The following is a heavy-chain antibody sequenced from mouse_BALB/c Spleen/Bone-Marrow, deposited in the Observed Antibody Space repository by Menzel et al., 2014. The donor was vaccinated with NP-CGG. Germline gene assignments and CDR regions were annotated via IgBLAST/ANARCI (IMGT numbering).Heavy chain of an antibody. V-gene: IGHV5-17*02. D-gene: IGHD2-1*01. CDR2: ISSASSTI. J-gene: IGHJ4*01. Sequence: EVKLVESGGGLVQPGGSRKLSCAASGFTFSGFGMHWVRQAPEKGLEGVAYISSASSTIYYADTVKGRFTISRDNPKNTLFLQMTSLRSEDTAMYYCARGGNYPYYAMDYWGQGTSVTVSS. CDR1: GFTFSGFG. CDR3: ARGGNYPYYAMDY.